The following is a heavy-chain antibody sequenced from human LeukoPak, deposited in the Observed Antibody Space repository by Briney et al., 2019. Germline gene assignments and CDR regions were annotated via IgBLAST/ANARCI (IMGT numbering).Heavy chain of an antibody. J-gene: IGHJ4*02. D-gene: IGHD3-16*02. V-gene: IGHV4-61*02. CDR3: AGSGGSYLVRTLPTYDY. Sequence: KSSETLSLTCTVSGGSISSSSYYWGWIRQPAGKGLEWIGRIYTSGSTNYNPSLKSRVTISVDTSKNQFSLKLSSVTAADTAVYYCAGSGGSYLVRTLPTYDYWGQGTLVTVSS. CDR1: GGSISSSSYY. CDR2: IYTSGST.